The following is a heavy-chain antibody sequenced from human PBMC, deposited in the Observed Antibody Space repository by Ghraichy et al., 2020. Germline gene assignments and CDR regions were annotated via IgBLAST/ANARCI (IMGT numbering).Heavy chain of an antibody. CDR2: INPKSGDT. Sequence: ASVKVSCKASGYPFCSYNVHLDRQAPVLRLEWMGWINPKSGDTNFARKFQGRVTMIRDPSTSTAYLDLSKLTSADTAVYYCARVFDTSSSFPFDCWGQGTLITVSS. D-gene: IGHD2-2*01. CDR3: ARVFDTSSSFPFDC. CDR1: GYPFCSYN. V-gene: IGHV1-2*02. J-gene: IGHJ4*02.